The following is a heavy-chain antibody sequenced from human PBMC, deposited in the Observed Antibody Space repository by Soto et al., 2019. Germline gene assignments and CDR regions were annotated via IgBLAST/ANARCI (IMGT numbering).Heavy chain of an antibody. CDR2: IYSGGNT. D-gene: IGHD2-21*01. CDR1: GFTFSSGY. CDR3: ARVLGDIPI. J-gene: IGHJ3*02. Sequence: PGGSLRLSCAASGFTFSSGYMSWVRQAPGKGLEWASVIYSGGNTYYTDSVKGRFTISRDNSKNTLYLQMNSLRAEDTAVYYCARVLGDIPIWGQGTMVTVSS. V-gene: IGHV3-53*01.